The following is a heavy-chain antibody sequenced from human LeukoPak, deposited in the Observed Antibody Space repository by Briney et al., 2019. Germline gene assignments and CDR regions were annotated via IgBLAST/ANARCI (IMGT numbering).Heavy chain of an antibody. D-gene: IGHD3-10*01. V-gene: IGHV3-23*01. J-gene: IGHJ4*02. CDR1: GFTFNNHA. CDR2: ISGSGAMT. CDR3: AKDRVDGSGSQFDS. Sequence: GGSLRLSCAASGFTFNNHAMIWVRQAPGKGLEWVSSISGSGAMTYYGDSVKGRFTISRDNARDTLYLQMNSLRADDTAVYYCAKDRVDGSGSQFDSWGQGSLVIVSS.